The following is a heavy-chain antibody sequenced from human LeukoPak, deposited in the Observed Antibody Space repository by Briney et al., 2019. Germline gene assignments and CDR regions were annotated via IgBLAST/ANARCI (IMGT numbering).Heavy chain of an antibody. V-gene: IGHV3-11*04. J-gene: IGHJ4*02. CDR3: ARHVGYDSGGYYYREDYFDY. Sequence: GGSLRLSCAASGFTFSDYYMSWIRQAPGKGLEWVSYISSSGSTIYYADSVKGRFTISRDNAKNSLYLQMNSLRAEDTAVFYCARHVGYDSGGYYYREDYFDYWGQGTLVTVSS. CDR1: GFTFSDYY. CDR2: ISSSGSTI. D-gene: IGHD3-22*01.